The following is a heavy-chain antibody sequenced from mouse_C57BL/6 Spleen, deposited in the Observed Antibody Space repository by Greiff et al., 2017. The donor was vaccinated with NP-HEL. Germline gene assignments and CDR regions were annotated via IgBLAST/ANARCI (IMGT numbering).Heavy chain of an antibody. CDR2: SRNKANDYTT. D-gene: IGHD2-10*02. V-gene: IGHV7-1*01. CDR1: GFTFSDFY. J-gene: IGHJ2*01. CDR3: ARDAYGDY. Sequence: EVKLVESGGGLVQSGRSLRLSCATSGFTFSDFYMEWVRQAPGKGLEWIAASRNKANDYTTEYSASVKGRFIVSRDTSQSILYLQMNALRAEDTAIYYCARDAYGDYWGQGTTLTVSS.